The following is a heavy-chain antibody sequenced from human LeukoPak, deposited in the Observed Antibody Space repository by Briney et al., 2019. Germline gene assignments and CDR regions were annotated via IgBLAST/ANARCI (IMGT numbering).Heavy chain of an antibody. CDR3: ASLKMGIAAAKGAFDI. V-gene: IGHV1-18*04. Sequence: ASVKVSCKASGYTFTGYYMHWVRQAPGQGLEWMGWISTYNGNTNYAQKFQGRVTMTTDTSTSTAYMELRSLRSDDTAVYYCASLKMGIAAAKGAFDIWGQGTMVTVSS. D-gene: IGHD6-13*01. CDR2: ISTYNGNT. J-gene: IGHJ3*02. CDR1: GYTFTGYY.